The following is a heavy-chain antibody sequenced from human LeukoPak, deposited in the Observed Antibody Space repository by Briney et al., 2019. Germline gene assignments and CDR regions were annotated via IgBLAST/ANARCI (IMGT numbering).Heavy chain of an antibody. CDR3: AKVSGTYFYTLDY. CDR2: INTYTRNP. V-gene: IGHV7-4-1*02. CDR1: GYTFTSYT. Sequence: ASVKVSCKASGYTFTSYTINWLRQAPGQGLEWMGWINTYTRNPTYAQGFTGRFVFSLDTSVSTAYLQISSLKADDTAVYYCAKVSGTYFYTLDYWGQGTLVTVSS. D-gene: IGHD1-26*01. J-gene: IGHJ4*02.